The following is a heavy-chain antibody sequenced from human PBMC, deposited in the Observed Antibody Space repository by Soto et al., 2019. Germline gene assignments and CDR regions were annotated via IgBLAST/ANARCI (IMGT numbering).Heavy chain of an antibody. J-gene: IGHJ4*02. V-gene: IGHV1-69*01. CDR1: GLTYSSSA. Sequence: QVQLVQSGAEVRKPGSSVKVSCKASGLTYSSSAISWVRQAPGQGPEWMGGINPILGTPDYAPKFQGRVTITADESTRTVYMDLGSLRSEDTAMYYCARGGVDVVATSAFDYWGQGTLSPSPQ. CDR3: ARGGVDVVATSAFDY. D-gene: IGHD5-12*01. CDR2: INPILGTP.